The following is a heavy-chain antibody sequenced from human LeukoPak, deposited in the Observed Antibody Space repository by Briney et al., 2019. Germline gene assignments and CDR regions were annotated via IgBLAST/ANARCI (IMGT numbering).Heavy chain of an antibody. J-gene: IGHJ4*02. CDR1: GDSVSNNTTT. Sequence: SQTLSLTCAISGDSVSNNTTTWNWIRQSPSRGLEWLGRTYYRSKWYSDYAVSVRGRITINPDTSKNQFSLQLNSLAPEDTAVYYCARDLSSYWYDHFDSWGQGTLVTVSS. CDR3: ARDLSSYWYDHFDS. D-gene: IGHD6-13*01. V-gene: IGHV6-1*01. CDR2: TYYRSKWYS.